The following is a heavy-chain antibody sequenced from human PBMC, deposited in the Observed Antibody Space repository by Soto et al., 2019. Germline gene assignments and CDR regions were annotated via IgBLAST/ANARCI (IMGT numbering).Heavy chain of an antibody. CDR3: ERVGRLITSVDILDE. J-gene: IGHJ4*02. Sequence: PSETLSLTCTISNGSIGSYYWTWIRQPPGKGLEWIGHIYYSGSTNYNPSLKSRLTLSLDTSKNQFSLKLTSVTAADTAVYYCERVGRLITSVDILDERAQAMQVTV. V-gene: IGHV4-59*01. D-gene: IGHD3-16*01. CDR2: IYYSGST. CDR1: NGSIGSYY.